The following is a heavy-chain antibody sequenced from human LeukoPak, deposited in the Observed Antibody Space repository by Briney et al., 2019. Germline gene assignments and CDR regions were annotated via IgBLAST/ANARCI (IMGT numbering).Heavy chain of an antibody. CDR3: ARPRRGYSYGTDWYFDL. D-gene: IGHD5-18*01. V-gene: IGHV1-69*13. J-gene: IGHJ2*01. CDR2: IIPIFGTA. CDR1: GGTFSSYA. Sequence: GASVKVSCKASGGTFSSYATSWVRQAPGQGLEWMGGIIPIFGTANYAQKFQGRVTITADESTSTAYMELSSLRSEDTAVYYCARPRRGYSYGTDWYFDLWGRGTLVTVSS.